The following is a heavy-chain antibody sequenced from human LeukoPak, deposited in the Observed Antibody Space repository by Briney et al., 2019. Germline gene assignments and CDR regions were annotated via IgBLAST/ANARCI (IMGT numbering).Heavy chain of an antibody. CDR2: ISAYNGNT. J-gene: IGHJ5*02. V-gene: IGHV1-18*01. CDR1: GGTFSSCA. CDR3: ARDRSGSGGWFDP. D-gene: IGHD6-25*01. Sequence: ASVKVSCKASGGTFSSCAISWVRQAPGQGLEWMGWISAYNGNTNYAQKLQGRVTMTTDTSTSTAYMELRSLRSDDTAVYYCARDRSGSGGWFDPWGQGTLVTVSS.